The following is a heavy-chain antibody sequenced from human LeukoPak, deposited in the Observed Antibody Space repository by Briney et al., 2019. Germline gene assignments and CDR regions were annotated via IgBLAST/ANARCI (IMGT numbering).Heavy chain of an antibody. CDR3: ARDGASYSNYEGNFDY. J-gene: IGHJ4*02. D-gene: IGHD4-11*01. Sequence: GGSLRLSCAASGFTVSKYDMHWVRQAPGKGLEWVSAIGIVGDTYYRGSVKGRFTMSRENGNNNVFLQMNSLRAEDTAVYYCARDGASYSNYEGNFDYWGQGTLVTVSS. CDR2: IGIVGDT. V-gene: IGHV3-13*01. CDR1: GFTVSKYD.